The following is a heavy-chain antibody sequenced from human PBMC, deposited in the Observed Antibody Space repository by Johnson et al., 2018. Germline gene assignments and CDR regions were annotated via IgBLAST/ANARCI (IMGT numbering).Heavy chain of an antibody. D-gene: IGHD4-17*01. CDR3: TTERHDFGDFTVGNDAFDI. J-gene: IGHJ3*02. CDR1: GGSISSSSYY. V-gene: IGHV4-39*07. Sequence: QVQLQESGPGLVKPSETLSLTCTVSGGSISSSSYYWGWIRQSPGKGLEWIGSIYYSGSTYYNPSLKSRVTISVDTSKNQFSLKLSAVTAADTAVYYCTTERHDFGDFTVGNDAFDIWGQGTMVTVSS. CDR2: IYYSGST.